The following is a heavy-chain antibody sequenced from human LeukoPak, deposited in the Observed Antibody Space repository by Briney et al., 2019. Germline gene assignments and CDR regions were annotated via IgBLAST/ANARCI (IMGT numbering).Heavy chain of an antibody. Sequence: PSETLSLTCTVSGYSISSGYYRGWIRQPPGKGLEWIGSIYHSGSPYYNPSLKSRVTISVDTSKNQFSLKLSSVTAADTAVYYCARDRCTNGVCYTGGFDYWGQGTLVTVSS. V-gene: IGHV4-38-2*02. J-gene: IGHJ4*02. D-gene: IGHD2-8*01. CDR3: ARDRCTNGVCYTGGFDY. CDR1: GYSISSGYY. CDR2: IYHSGSP.